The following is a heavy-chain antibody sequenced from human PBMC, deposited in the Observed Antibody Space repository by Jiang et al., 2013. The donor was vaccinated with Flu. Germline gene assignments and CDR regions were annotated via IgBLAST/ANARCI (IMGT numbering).Heavy chain of an antibody. J-gene: IGHJ3*02. CDR1: GFTFSSYS. D-gene: IGHD3-22*01. CDR3: ARGPFYYDSSTYTTRVSDAFDI. Sequence: QLLESGGGLVQPGGSLRLSCAASGFTFSSYSMIWVRQAPGKGLEWVSFITSSSDSMSYTDSVKGRFTISRDNAKNSLYLQVNSLRAEDTAVYYCARGPFYYDSSTYTTRVSDAFDIWGQGTIVT. V-gene: IGHV3-48*01. CDR2: ITSSSDSM.